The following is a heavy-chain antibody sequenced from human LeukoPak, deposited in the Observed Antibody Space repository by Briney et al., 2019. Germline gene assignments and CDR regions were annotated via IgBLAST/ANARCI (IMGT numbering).Heavy chain of an antibody. J-gene: IGHJ4*02. CDR3: ARASGVSAAGSPYYFDY. CDR2: ISPYSGNT. V-gene: IGHV1-18*01. Sequence: GASGKVSCKASGYTFPSYGITWVRQAPGQGLECMGWISPYSGNTDYAQKFQGRVTMTTDTSTTTACMELRSLRSDDTAVYYCARASGVSAAGSPYYFDYWGQGTLVTVSS. D-gene: IGHD6-13*01. CDR1: GYTFPSYG.